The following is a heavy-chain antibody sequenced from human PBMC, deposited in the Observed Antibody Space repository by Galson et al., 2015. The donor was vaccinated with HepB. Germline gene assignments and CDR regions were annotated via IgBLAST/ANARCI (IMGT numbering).Heavy chain of an antibody. CDR1: GYTFTSYY. D-gene: IGHD2-15*01. V-gene: IGHV1-46*04. Sequence: SVKVSCKASGYTFTSYYMHWVRQAPGQGLEWMGIINPSGGSTSYAQKLQGRVTMTRDTSTSTVYMELSSLRSEDTAVYYCARVSVVRGGFDPWGQEPWSPSPQ. J-gene: IGHJ5*02. CDR3: ARVSVVRGGFDP. CDR2: INPSGGST.